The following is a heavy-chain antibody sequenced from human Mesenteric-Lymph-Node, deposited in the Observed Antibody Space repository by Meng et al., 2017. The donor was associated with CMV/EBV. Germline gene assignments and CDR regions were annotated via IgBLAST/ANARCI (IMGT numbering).Heavy chain of an antibody. Sequence: CKGSGYSFTSYWVGWVRQMPGKGLEWMGIIFPGDSETRYGPPFQGQVTISTDKSISTAYLQLSSLKASDTAMYFCASRIYDSSGFHYWGQGTLVTVSS. CDR1: GYSFTSYW. CDR2: IFPGDSET. CDR3: ASRIYDSSGFHY. D-gene: IGHD3-22*01. V-gene: IGHV5-51*01. J-gene: IGHJ4*02.